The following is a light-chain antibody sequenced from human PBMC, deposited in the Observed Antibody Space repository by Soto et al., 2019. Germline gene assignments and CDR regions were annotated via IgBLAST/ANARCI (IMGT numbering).Light chain of an antibody. Sequence: QSALTQPRSVSGSPGQSVTISCTGTSSDVGGYSYVSWYQQYPGKAPKLMIFDVSKRPSGVPDRFSGYKSGNTASLTISGLLTEDEADYYCCSYAGTYTFMVFGGGTKVTVL. CDR1: SSDVGGYSY. J-gene: IGLJ2*01. CDR2: DVS. CDR3: CSYAGTYTFMV. V-gene: IGLV2-11*01.